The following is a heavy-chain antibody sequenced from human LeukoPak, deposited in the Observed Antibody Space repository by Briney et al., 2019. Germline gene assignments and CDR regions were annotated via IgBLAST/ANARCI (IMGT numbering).Heavy chain of an antibody. J-gene: IGHJ5*02. Sequence: SETLSLTCTVSGGSISSSSYYWGWIRQPPGKGLEWIGSIYYSGSTYYNPSLKSRVTISVDTSKNQFSLKLSFVTAADTAVYYCARGRRSTIFGVHNKVWFDPWGQGTLVTVSS. CDR3: ARGRRSTIFGVHNKVWFDP. D-gene: IGHD3-3*01. CDR2: IYYSGST. CDR1: GGSISSSSYY. V-gene: IGHV4-39*07.